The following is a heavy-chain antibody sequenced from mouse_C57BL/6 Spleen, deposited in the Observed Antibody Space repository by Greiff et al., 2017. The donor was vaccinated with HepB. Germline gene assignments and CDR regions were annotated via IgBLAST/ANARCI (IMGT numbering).Heavy chain of an antibody. V-gene: IGHV1-81*01. CDR1: GYTFTSYW. J-gene: IGHJ2*01. CDR2: IYPRSGNT. CDR3: ATPNPGDYFDY. Sequence: QVQLQQPGAELVMPGASVKLSCKASGYTFTSYWMHWVKQRPGQGLEWIGEIYPRSGNTYYNEKFKGKATLTADKSSSTAYMELRSLTSEDSAVYFCATPNPGDYFDYWGQGTTLTVSS.